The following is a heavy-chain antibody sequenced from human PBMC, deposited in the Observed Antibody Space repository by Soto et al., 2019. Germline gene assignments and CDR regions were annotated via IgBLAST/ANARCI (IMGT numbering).Heavy chain of an antibody. V-gene: IGHV4-4*07. CDR1: GASIAGSSY. CDR2: FSLSGTT. D-gene: IGHD2-8*02. J-gene: IGHJ4*02. CDR3: ARGMTPPGAPAWYYFDS. Sequence: TLSLTCSVSGASIAGSSYWSWIRQPAGKGLEWIGRFSLSGTTNYSPSLRSRVTMSADVSKNQFSLRLTSVTAADTALYYCARGMTPPGAPAWYYFDSWGQGTLVTVSS.